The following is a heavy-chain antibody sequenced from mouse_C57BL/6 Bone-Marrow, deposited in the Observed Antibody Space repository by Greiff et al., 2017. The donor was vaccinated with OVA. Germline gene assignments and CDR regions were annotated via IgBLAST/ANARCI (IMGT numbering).Heavy chain of an antibody. V-gene: IGHV7-3*01. CDR2: IRNKANGYTT. J-gene: IGHJ3*01. Sequence: DVMLVESGGGLVQPGGSLSLSCAASGFTFTDYYMSWVRQPPGKALEWLGFIRNKANGYTTEYSASVKGRFTISRDNSQSILYLQMNALRAEDSATYYCASFYYYGSSYGFAYWGQGTLVTVSA. CDR1: GFTFTDYY. D-gene: IGHD1-1*01. CDR3: ASFYYYGSSYGFAY.